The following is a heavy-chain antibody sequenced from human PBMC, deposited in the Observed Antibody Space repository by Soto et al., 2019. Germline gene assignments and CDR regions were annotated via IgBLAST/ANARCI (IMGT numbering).Heavy chain of an antibody. Sequence: WGSLRLSCAASGVTFISYAMNLGCQAPGKGLEWVSAISGSGGSTYYADSVKGRFTISRDNSTNALYLQRNSLRAEDTAVYSCAKEDLMATPIDYWGQGTLVTVSS. V-gene: IGHV3-23*01. D-gene: IGHD5-12*01. CDR3: AKEDLMATPIDY. CDR1: GVTFISYA. J-gene: IGHJ4*02. CDR2: ISGSGGST.